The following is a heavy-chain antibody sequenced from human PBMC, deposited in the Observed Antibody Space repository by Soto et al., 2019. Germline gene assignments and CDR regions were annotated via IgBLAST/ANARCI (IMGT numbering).Heavy chain of an antibody. CDR1: GGSMNAHF. D-gene: IGHD2-15*01. J-gene: IGHJ4*02. CDR3: ARINGGSPDF. Sequence: PSXTLSLSCTVSGGSMNAHFWSWIRQSAGKGLEWIGHIYISGTTMYNPSLKSRVTMSVDPPKNQLPLKLTSVTAADTAXXYCARINGGSPDFWGQGTLVTVSS. CDR2: IYISGTT. V-gene: IGHV4-4*07.